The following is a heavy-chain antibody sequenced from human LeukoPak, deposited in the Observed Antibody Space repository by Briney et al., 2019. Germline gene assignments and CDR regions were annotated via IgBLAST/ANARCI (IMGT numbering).Heavy chain of an antibody. CDR3: ARSGTQWGVGASKESIYYYMDV. CDR1: GFTFSSYS. CDR2: ISSSSSYI. V-gene: IGHV3-21*01. D-gene: IGHD1-26*01. Sequence: PGGSLRLSCAASGFTFSSYSMNWVRQAPGKGLEWVSSISSSSSYIYYADSVKGRFTISRDNAKNSLYLQMNSLRAEDTAVYYCARSGTQWGVGASKESIYYYMDVWGKGTTVTVSS. J-gene: IGHJ6*03.